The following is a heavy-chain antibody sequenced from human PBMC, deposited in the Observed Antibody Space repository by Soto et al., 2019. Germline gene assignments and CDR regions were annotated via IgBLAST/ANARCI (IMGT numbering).Heavy chain of an antibody. Sequence: PSETLSLTCTVSGDSVSSYNYYWGWIRQPPGKGLEWIGTISYSGSTYYKSSLKSRVTISVDTSKNQFSLKLSSVTAADTAVYYCARAGGYCSGGSCYDRTRPFDYWGQGTLVTVSS. D-gene: IGHD2-15*01. CDR2: ISYSGST. CDR3: ARAGGYCSGGSCYDRTRPFDY. CDR1: GDSVSSYNYY. J-gene: IGHJ4*02. V-gene: IGHV4-39*01.